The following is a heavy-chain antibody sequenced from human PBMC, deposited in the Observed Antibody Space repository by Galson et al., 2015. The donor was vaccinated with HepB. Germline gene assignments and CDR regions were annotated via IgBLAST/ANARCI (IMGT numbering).Heavy chain of an antibody. J-gene: IGHJ3*02. CDR2: IIPILGIA. CDR1: GYTFTSYA. CDR3: ARGAVPYAFDI. D-gene: IGHD1-26*01. V-gene: IGHV1-69*04. Sequence: SVKVSCKASGYTFTSYAISWVRQAPGQGLEWMGRIIPILGIANYAQKFQGRVTITADKSTSTAYMELSSLRSEDTAVYYCARGAVPYAFDIWGQGTMVTVSS.